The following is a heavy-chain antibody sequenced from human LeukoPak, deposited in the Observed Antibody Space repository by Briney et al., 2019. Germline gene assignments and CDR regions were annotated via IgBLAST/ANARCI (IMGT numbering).Heavy chain of an antibody. CDR1: GGSISSGGYS. D-gene: IGHD6-6*01. Sequence: SETLSLTCAVSGGSISSGGYSWSWIRQPPGKGLEWIGEINHSGSTNYSPSLKSRVTISVDTSKNQFSLKLSSVTAADTAVYYCATFKQGRDSSSSFLGRFDYWGQGTLVTVSS. V-gene: IGHV4-34*01. CDR2: INHSGST. J-gene: IGHJ4*02. CDR3: ATFKQGRDSSSSFLGRFDY.